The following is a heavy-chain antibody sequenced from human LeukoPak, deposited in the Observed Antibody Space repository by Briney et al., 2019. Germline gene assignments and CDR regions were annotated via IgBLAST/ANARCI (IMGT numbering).Heavy chain of an antibody. J-gene: IGHJ5*02. CDR1: GYTFTSYG. CDR2: ISAYNGNT. CDR3: ARDHVSGSSFGNNWFDP. D-gene: IGHD1-26*01. Sequence: ASVKVSCKASGYTFTSYGISWVRQAPGQGLEWMGWISAYNGNTNYAQKLQGRVTMTTDTSTSTAYMELRSLRSDDTAVYYCARDHVSGSSFGNNWFDPWGQGTLVTISS. V-gene: IGHV1-18*01.